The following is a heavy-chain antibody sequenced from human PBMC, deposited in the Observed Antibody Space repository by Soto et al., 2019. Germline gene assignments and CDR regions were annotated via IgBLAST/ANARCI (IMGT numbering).Heavy chain of an antibody. D-gene: IGHD3-22*01. V-gene: IGHV1-69*13. CDR1: GGTFSSYA. CDR3: TTDSYSTMIVVRFDY. CDR2: IIPIFGTA. J-gene: IGHJ4*01. Sequence: SVKVSCKASGGTFSSYAISWVRQAPGQGLEWMGGIIPIFGTANYAQKFQGRVTITADESTSTAYMELSSLRSEDTGIYYCTTDSYSTMIVVRFDYWGHGTLVTVSS.